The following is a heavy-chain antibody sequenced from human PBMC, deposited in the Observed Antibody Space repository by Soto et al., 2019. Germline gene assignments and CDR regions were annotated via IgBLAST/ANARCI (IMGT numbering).Heavy chain of an antibody. CDR3: AREGQGDPGGAFDY. CDR1: GGTFSSYA. V-gene: IGHV1-69*12. CDR2: IIPIFGTA. Sequence: QVQLVQSGAEVKKPGSSVKVSCKASGGTFSSYAISWVRQAPGQGLEWMGGIIPIFGTANYAQKCEGRVTITADETTSTAYMELSSLRSEDTAVYYCAREGQGDPGGAFDYWGQGTLVTVSS. J-gene: IGHJ4*02. D-gene: IGHD3-16*01.